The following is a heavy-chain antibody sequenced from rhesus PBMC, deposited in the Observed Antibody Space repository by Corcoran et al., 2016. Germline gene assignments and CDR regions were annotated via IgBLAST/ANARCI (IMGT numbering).Heavy chain of an antibody. V-gene: IGHV4-65*01. J-gene: IGHJ4*01. Sequence: QVQLQESGPGLVKPSETLSITCAVSGGSVNGYNWWSWNRQAPGKGLEWIGYVSGSGRITAYNPSLRGLFTISPDASKNQFSLKLRSVTASGTAVYYCARGSTVDSWGQGVLVTVSS. CDR1: GGSVNGYNW. CDR2: VSGSGRIT. CDR3: ARGSTVDS.